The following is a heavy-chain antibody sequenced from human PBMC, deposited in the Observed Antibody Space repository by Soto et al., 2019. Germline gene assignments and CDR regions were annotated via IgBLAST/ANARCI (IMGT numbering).Heavy chain of an antibody. J-gene: IGHJ2*01. CDR1: NGSISSSNW. CDR2: IYHTGYT. D-gene: IGHD3-22*01. CDR3: ARTASISMMVVVITPYWYFDL. V-gene: IGHV4-4*02. Sequence: QVQLQESGPRLVKPSGTLSLTCAVSNGSISSSNWWSWVRQSPGKGLEWIGEIYHTGYTNYNPSLKSRVTISIDTSETQFSLRLTSLTAADTAVYYCARTASISMMVVVITPYWYFDLWGRGTLVTVSS.